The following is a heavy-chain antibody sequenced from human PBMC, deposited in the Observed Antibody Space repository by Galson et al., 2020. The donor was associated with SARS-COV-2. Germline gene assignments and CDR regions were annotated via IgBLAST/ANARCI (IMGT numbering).Heavy chain of an antibody. V-gene: IGHV4-39*02. Sequence: SETLSLTCTVSGGSISSSSYYWGWIRQPPGKGLEWIGSIYYSGSTYYNPSLKSRVTISVDTSKNQFSLKLSSVTAADTAVYYCARDSGSHGQGYGMYVWGQGTTVTVSS. CDR2: IYYSGST. D-gene: IGHD1-26*01. J-gene: IGHJ6*02. CDR1: GGSISSSSYY. CDR3: ARDSGSHGQGYGMYV.